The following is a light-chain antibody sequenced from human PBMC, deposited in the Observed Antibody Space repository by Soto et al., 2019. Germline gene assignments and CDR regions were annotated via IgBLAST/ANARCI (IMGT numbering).Light chain of an antibody. CDR1: QSVNNN. Sequence: EIILTQSPASLSVSPGERATPSCRARQSVNNNLAWYQQKRGQAPRLLMYGASTRATGIPGRFRGSGSGTEFTLTITSLQSEDFAVYFCQQYNNWPPDTFGQGTKLEIK. J-gene: IGKJ2*01. V-gene: IGKV3-15*01. CDR2: GAS. CDR3: QQYNNWPPDT.